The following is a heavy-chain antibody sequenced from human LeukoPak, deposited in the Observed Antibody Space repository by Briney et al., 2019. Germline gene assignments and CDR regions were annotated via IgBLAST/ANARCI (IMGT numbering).Heavy chain of an antibody. D-gene: IGHD4-17*01. Sequence: PGRSLRLSCVASGFTFSSYAMHWVRQAPGKGLEWVAVIAFDGSNALYADSVKGRFTISRDISKSTLYLEMNSLKAEDSAIYYCSRGRYGDYSRSGYYYGMDVWGKGTTVTVSS. CDR2: IAFDGSNA. CDR1: GFTFSSYA. CDR3: SRGRYGDYSRSGYYYGMDV. V-gene: IGHV3-30-3*01. J-gene: IGHJ6*04.